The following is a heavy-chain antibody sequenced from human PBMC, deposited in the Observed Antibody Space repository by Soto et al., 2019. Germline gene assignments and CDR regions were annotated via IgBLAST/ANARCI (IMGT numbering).Heavy chain of an antibody. D-gene: IGHD6-19*01. CDR3: AREELGIAVAIRSAFDI. Sequence: SVKVSCKASGGTFSSYTISWVRQAPGQGLEWMGRIIPILGIANYAQKFQGRVTITADKSTSTAYMELSSLRSEDTAAYYCAREELGIAVAIRSAFDIWGQGTMVTVSS. CDR1: GGTFSSYT. V-gene: IGHV1-69*04. J-gene: IGHJ3*02. CDR2: IIPILGIA.